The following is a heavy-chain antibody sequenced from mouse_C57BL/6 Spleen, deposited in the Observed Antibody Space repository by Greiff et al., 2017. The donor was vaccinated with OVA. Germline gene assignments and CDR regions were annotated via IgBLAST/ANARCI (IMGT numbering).Heavy chain of an antibody. V-gene: IGHV1-50*01. J-gene: IGHJ2*01. Sequence: QVQLQQPGAELVKPGASVKLSCKASGYTFTSYWMQWVKQRPGQGLEWIGEIDPSDSYTNYNQKFKSKATLTVDTSSSTAYMQLSSLTSEDSAVYYCARHRWDEEGYFDYWGQGTTLTVSS. CDR1: GYTFTSYW. D-gene: IGHD2-14*01. CDR3: ARHRWDEEGYFDY. CDR2: IDPSDSYT.